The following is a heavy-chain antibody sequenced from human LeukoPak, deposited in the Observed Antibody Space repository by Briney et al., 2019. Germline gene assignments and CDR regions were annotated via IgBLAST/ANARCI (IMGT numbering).Heavy chain of an antibody. J-gene: IGHJ1*01. CDR1: GFSLSTSGMC. V-gene: IGHV2-70*11. CDR3: ARDYDYDSSGYCQGYFQH. D-gene: IGHD3-22*01. CDR2: IDWDDDT. Sequence: SGPTLVNPTQILTLTCTFSGFSLSTSGMCVSWIRQPPGKALEWLARIDWDDDTYYSTSLKTRVTISKDTSKNQVVLTMTNMDPVDTATYYCARDYDYDSSGYCQGYFQHWGQGTLVTVSS.